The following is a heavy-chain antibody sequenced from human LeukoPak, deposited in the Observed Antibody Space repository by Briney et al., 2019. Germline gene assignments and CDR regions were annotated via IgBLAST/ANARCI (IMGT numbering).Heavy chain of an antibody. CDR2: IGGGDT. CDR3: AKDGQSFNSMWDYLDS. V-gene: IGHV3-23*01. Sequence: GGSLRLSCAASGFDFSTYAMSWVRQAPGKGLEWVSGIGGGDTHYADSVKGRFTIPRDNSKSKVELHMSSLRVEDTAVYYCAKDGQSFNSMWDYLDSWGRGTLVTVSS. CDR1: GFDFSTYA. D-gene: IGHD1-26*01. J-gene: IGHJ4*02.